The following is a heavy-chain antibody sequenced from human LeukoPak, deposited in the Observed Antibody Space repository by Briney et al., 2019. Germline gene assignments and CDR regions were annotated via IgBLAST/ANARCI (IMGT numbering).Heavy chain of an antibody. CDR1: GFTFSSYS. J-gene: IGHJ4*02. CDR3: ARVTVLMVYDTSYFDY. Sequence: PGGSLRLSCAASGFTFSSYSMNWVRQAPGRGLEWVSSISSSSSYIYYADSVKGRFTISRDNAKNSLYLQMNSLRAEDTAVYYCARVTVLMVYDTSYFDYWGQGTLVTVSS. D-gene: IGHD2-8*01. CDR2: ISSSSSYI. V-gene: IGHV3-21*01.